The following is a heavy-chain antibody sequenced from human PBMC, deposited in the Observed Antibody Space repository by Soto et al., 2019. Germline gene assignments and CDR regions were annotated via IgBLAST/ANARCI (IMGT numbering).Heavy chain of an antibody. CDR3: ARVAPEYSSTPRRFDF. V-gene: IGHV3-23*01. J-gene: IGHJ4*02. CDR1: GFTFGIYA. CDR2: ISGSGGSI. D-gene: IGHD6-13*01. Sequence: EVQLLESGGGLVQPGGSLRLSCAASGFTFGIYAMSWVRQAPGKGLEWVSSISGSGGSIYYAHSVKGRFTISRDKTKNTLDLQMNSLRAGDTAVYHCARVAPEYSSTPRRFDFWGQGTLVTVSS.